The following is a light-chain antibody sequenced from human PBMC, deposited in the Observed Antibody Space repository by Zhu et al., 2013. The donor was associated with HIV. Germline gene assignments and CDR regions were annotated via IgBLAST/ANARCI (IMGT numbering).Light chain of an antibody. CDR1: SSDVGGYNY. J-gene: IGLJ2*01. V-gene: IGLV2-14*01. Sequence: QSALTQPASVSGSPGQSITISCTGTSSDVGGYNYVSWHQQHPGKAPKLLIYEVSNRPSGVFYRFSGSKSGNTASLTISGLQAEDEADYYCSSHSASSTLVFGGGTRLTVL. CDR2: EVS. CDR3: SSHSASSTLV.